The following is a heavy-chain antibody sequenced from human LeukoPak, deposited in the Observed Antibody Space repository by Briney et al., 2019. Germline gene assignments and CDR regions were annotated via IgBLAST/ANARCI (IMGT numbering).Heavy chain of an antibody. CDR2: IWYDGSNK. J-gene: IGHJ4*02. V-gene: IGHV3-33*01. D-gene: IGHD3-22*01. CDR3: ARDERGYYYSGAFFGAIDY. Sequence: GKSLRLSCAASGFTFNSYAMHWVRQAPGKGLEWVAFIWYDGSNKSYADSVRGRFTMSRDNSKNTLYLQMSGLRAEDTAVYYCARDERGYYYSGAFFGAIDYWGQGTLVTVSS. CDR1: GFTFNSYA.